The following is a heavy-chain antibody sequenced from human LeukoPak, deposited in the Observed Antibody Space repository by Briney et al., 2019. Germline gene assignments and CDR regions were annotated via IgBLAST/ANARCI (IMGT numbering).Heavy chain of an antibody. CDR3: ARAVVIAATGRGPDY. V-gene: IGHV3-21*01. J-gene: IGHJ4*02. CDR2: ISTSSTYK. D-gene: IGHD2-15*01. CDR1: GFSISTYG. Sequence: GGSPRLSCAASGFSISTYGMTWVRQAPGKGLEWVSSISTSSTYKFYADSVKGRFTISRDNAKNSLFLQMNSLRAEDTALYYCARAVVIAATGRGPDYWGQGTLVTVAS.